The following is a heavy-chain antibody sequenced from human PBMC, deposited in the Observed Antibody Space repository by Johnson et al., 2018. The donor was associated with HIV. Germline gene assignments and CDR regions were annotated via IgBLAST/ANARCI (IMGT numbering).Heavy chain of an antibody. V-gene: IGHV3-43D*03. CDR3: AREIAPYCGGDCSQSAFDI. Sequence: QLVESGGVVVQPGGSLRLSCAASGFTFDDYAMHWVRQAPGKGLEWVSLISWDGGSTYYADSVKGRFTISIDNSKNTLYLQMNSLRAEDTAVYYCAREIAPYCGGDCSQSAFDIWGEGTMVTVSS. CDR2: ISWDGGST. J-gene: IGHJ3*02. CDR1: GFTFDDYA. D-gene: IGHD2-21*01.